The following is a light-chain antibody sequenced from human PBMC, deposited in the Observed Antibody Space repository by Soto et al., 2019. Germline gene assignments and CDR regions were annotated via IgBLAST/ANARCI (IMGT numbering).Light chain of an antibody. V-gene: IGKV1-5*01. CDR2: AAS. CDR1: QSISNL. J-gene: IGKJ2*01. Sequence: DIQMTQSPSALSASVGDRVTITCRASQSISNLLAWYQQKPGKAPKVLIYAASSLKSGVPSRFSGSGSGTGFTLTIRSLQPDDFAIYYCQQYNSYPVTFGQGTKLEIK. CDR3: QQYNSYPVT.